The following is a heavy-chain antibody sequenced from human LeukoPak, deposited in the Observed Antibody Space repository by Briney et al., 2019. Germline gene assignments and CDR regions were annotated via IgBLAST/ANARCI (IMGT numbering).Heavy chain of an antibody. D-gene: IGHD3-22*01. Sequence: PGRSLRLSCAASGFTFSSYAMHWVRQAPGKGLEWVAVISYDGSNKYYADSVKGRFTISRDNSKNTLYLQMNSLRAEDTAVYYCARELEHYYDSSGPFDYWGQGTLVTVSS. V-gene: IGHV3-30-3*01. CDR3: ARELEHYYDSSGPFDY. CDR2: ISYDGSNK. J-gene: IGHJ4*02. CDR1: GFTFSSYA.